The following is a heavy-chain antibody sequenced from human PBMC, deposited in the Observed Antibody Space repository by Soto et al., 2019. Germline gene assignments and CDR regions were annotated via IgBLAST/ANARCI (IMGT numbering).Heavy chain of an antibody. Sequence: GGSLRLSCAASGFTFSSYAMSWVRQAPGKGLEWVAHISGSGGATKYADSVKGRFSISRDNSKNTLYLQMNSLRAEDTAVYYCAKDRERWLQLGRFDYWGQGTLVTVSS. CDR2: ISGSGGAT. J-gene: IGHJ4*02. CDR3: AKDRERWLQLGRFDY. V-gene: IGHV3-23*01. CDR1: GFTFSSYA. D-gene: IGHD5-12*01.